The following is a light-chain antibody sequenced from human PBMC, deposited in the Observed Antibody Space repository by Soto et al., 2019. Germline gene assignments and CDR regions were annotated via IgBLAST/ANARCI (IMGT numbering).Light chain of an antibody. CDR2: GAS. Sequence: IVMTQSPATLSVSPGERATLSCRASQSVSSNLAWYQQKPGQAPRLLIYGASTRATGIPARFSGSGSGTEFTLTISRLQSEDFAVYGKNQHNNWPRMPCGLGTRLEIK. CDR1: QSVSSN. CDR3: NQHNNWPRMP. V-gene: IGKV3-15*01. J-gene: IGKJ5*01.